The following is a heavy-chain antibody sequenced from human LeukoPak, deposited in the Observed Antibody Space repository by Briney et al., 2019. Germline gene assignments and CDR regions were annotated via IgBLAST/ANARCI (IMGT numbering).Heavy chain of an antibody. V-gene: IGHV3-23*01. J-gene: IGHJ5*02. D-gene: IGHD6-19*01. Sequence: GGSLRLSCSASGFTFSSSSMSWVRQAPGKGLEWVSVISGSGGSTDYADSVKGRFTISRDNSKNTLYLQMNSLRAEDTAVYYCAKGSGWYAWGQGTLVTVSS. CDR1: GFTFSSSS. CDR3: AKGSGWYA. CDR2: ISGSGGST.